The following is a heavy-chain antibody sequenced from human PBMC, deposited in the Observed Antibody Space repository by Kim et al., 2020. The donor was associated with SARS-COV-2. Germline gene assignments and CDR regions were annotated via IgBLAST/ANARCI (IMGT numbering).Heavy chain of an antibody. V-gene: IGHV4-4*07. CDR2: IYTRGSP. CDR3: RGNFVVVPAAISCFAP. CDR1: GGSISSNY. J-gene: IGHJ5*02. D-gene: IGHD2-2*01. Sequence: SETLSLTCTVSGGSISSNYWSWIRQPAGKGLEWIGGIYTRGSPNYNPSLKSRVPMSVTTPKNQFPLNWTPLTPAAPAGYYWRGNFVVVPAAISCFAPW.